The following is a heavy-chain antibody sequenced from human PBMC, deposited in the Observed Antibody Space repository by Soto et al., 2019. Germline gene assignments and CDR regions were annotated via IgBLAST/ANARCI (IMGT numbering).Heavy chain of an antibody. CDR2: INNSGGIT. D-gene: IGHD3-22*01. Sequence: GGSLRLSCAASGFTFSSYAMNWVRQAPGKGLEWVSAINNSGGITYYADSVKGRFTISRDNSKNTLYLQMNSLRAEDTAVYYCAKFSYDSSGYLFDYWGQGTLVTVSS. J-gene: IGHJ4*02. V-gene: IGHV3-23*01. CDR1: GFTFSSYA. CDR3: AKFSYDSSGYLFDY.